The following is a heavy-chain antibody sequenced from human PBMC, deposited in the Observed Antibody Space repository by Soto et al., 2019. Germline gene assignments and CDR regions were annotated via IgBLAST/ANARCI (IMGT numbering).Heavy chain of an antibody. J-gene: IGHJ6*02. CDR2: IFSSSNGI. CDR3: ARDKYFYDGSGPMESDYYYYGMDV. V-gene: IGHV3-48*02. Sequence: EVQLVESGGGLVQPGGSLRLSCTASGFTFSSYSMNWVRQAPGKGLEWVSYIFSSSNGIYYADSVKGRFTISRDNAKNALYLQMNGLRDEDTAVYYCARDKYFYDGSGPMESDYYYYGMDVWGQGTTVTVSS. CDR1: GFTFSSYS. D-gene: IGHD3-22*01.